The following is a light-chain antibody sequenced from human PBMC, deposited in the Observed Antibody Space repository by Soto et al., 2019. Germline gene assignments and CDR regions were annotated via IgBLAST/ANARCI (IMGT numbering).Light chain of an antibody. J-gene: IGKJ1*01. CDR2: GAS. CDR3: QQYGSSPQT. Sequence: EIVLTQSPGTVSLSPGERATLSCRASQSVPSRYLAWYQQRPGQAPRLLIYGASSRATGIPDRFSGSGSGTDFTLTISRLEPEDFAVYYCQQYGSSPQTFGQGTKVDIK. V-gene: IGKV3-20*01. CDR1: QSVPSRY.